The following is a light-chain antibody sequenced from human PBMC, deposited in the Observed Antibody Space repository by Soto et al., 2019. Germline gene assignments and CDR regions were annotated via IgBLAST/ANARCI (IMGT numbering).Light chain of an antibody. CDR1: NSNIGSNT. Sequence: QSVLTQPPSASGTPGQRVTISCSGSNSNIGSNTANWYQQLPGTAPKLLIYNNNQRPSGVPGRLSGSKSGTSASLAISGLQSEDEADYYCATWDDSLNAWVFGGGTKLTVL. CDR2: NNN. CDR3: ATWDDSLNAWV. J-gene: IGLJ3*02. V-gene: IGLV1-44*01.